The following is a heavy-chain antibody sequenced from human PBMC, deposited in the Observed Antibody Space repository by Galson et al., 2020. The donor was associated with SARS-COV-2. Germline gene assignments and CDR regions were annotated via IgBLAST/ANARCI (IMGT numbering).Heavy chain of an antibody. CDR3: ATIPYSSSNYVDY. Sequence: SVKVSCKASGGTLSTYAIYWVRQAPGQGLEWMGGIIPTLGIPNYAQKFQGRVTVTADKFTSTAYMELSSLRSEDTAVYYCATIPYSSSNYVDYWGQGTLVTVSA. D-gene: IGHD6-6*01. V-gene: IGHV1-69*10. J-gene: IGHJ4*02. CDR1: GGTLSTYA. CDR2: IIPTLGIP.